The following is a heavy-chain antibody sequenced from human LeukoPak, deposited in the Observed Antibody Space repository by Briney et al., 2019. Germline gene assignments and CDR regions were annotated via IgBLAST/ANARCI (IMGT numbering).Heavy chain of an antibody. CDR3: ARDADEVGLYLFDY. Sequence: PGGSLRLSCAASGFTFSSYAMHWVRQAPGKGLEWVAVISYDGSNKYYADSVKGRFTISRDNSKNTLYLQINSLRAEDTAVYYCARDADEVGLYLFDYWGQGTLVTVSS. D-gene: IGHD1-26*01. CDR1: GFTFSSYA. CDR2: ISYDGSNK. J-gene: IGHJ4*02. V-gene: IGHV3-30-3*01.